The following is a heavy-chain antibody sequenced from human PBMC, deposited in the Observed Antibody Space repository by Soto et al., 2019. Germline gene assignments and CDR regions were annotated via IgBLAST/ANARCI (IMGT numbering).Heavy chain of an antibody. CDR2: IYSGGST. J-gene: IGHJ5*02. Sequence: PGGSLRLSCAASGFTVSSNYMSWVRQAPGKGLEWVSVIYSGGSTYYADSVKGRFTISRDNSKNTLYLQMNSLRAEDTAVYYCANDQLYIRGVIHNWFDPWGQGTLVTVSS. CDR1: GFTVSSNY. CDR3: ANDQLYIRGVIHNWFDP. V-gene: IGHV3-53*01. D-gene: IGHD3-10*02.